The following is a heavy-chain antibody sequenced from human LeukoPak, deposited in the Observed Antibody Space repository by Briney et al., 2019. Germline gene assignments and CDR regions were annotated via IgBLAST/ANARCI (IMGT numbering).Heavy chain of an antibody. Sequence: PGESLRLSCAASGFTFSSYSMNWVRQAPGKGLEWVSYISSSSSTIYYADSVKGRFTISRDNAKNSLYLQMNSLRAEDTAVYYCARDYSNYYDSSGYFGYWGQGTLVTVSS. CDR2: ISSSSSTI. J-gene: IGHJ4*02. CDR1: GFTFSSYS. CDR3: ARDYSNYYDSSGYFGY. D-gene: IGHD3-22*01. V-gene: IGHV3-48*01.